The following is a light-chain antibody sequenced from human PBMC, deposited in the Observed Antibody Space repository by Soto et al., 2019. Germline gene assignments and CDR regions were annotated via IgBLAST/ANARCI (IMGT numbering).Light chain of an antibody. CDR1: QSILHSSNNKDF. CDR2: WAS. Sequence: DIVMTQSPASLAVSLGERATINCKSSQSILHSSNNKDFLAWYQQRPGQPPKLLIYWASTRESGVPDRFSCSGSGSDFTLSVSSLQAEDVAVYYCQQSYSTPLTFGGGTKVEL. J-gene: IGKJ4*01. CDR3: QQSYSTPLT. V-gene: IGKV4-1*01.